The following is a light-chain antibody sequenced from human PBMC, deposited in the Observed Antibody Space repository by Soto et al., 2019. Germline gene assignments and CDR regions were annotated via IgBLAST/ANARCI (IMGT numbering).Light chain of an antibody. Sequence: QSALTQPASVSGSPGQSITISCTGTSSAVGGYNYVSWYQQHPGKAPKLMIYEVSNRPSGVSNRFSGSQSGNTASLAISGLQAEDEADYYCVTWDTSLRTGVIGGGTKLTVL. CDR1: SSAVGGYNY. CDR2: EVS. V-gene: IGLV2-14*01. CDR3: VTWDTSLRTGV. J-gene: IGLJ3*02.